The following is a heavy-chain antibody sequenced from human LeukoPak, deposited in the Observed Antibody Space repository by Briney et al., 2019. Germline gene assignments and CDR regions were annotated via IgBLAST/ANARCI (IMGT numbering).Heavy chain of an antibody. CDR1: GFTFSTFA. CDR3: QGGRF. Sequence: GGSLRLSCAASGFTFSTFAMSWVRQAPGKGLEWVGRIKSKTDGGTTDYAAPVKGRFSISRDDSKNTLYLQMNSLKSEDTAVYYCQGGRFWGQGTLVTVSS. CDR2: IKSKTDGGTT. V-gene: IGHV3-15*01. D-gene: IGHD1-26*01. J-gene: IGHJ4*02.